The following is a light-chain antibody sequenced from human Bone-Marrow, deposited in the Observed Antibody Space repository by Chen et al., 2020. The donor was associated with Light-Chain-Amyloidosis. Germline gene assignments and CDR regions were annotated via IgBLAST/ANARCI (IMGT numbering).Light chain of an antibody. V-gene: IGLV3-25*03. CDR1: DLPTKY. CDR2: RDT. Sequence: SYDLTQPPSVSVSPGPTARTPCSGDDLPTKYAYWYQQKPGQAPVLVIHRDTERPSGISERFSGSSSGTTATLTISGVQAEDEADYHCQSADSSGTYEVIFGGGTKLTV. J-gene: IGLJ2*01. CDR3: QSADSSGTYEVI.